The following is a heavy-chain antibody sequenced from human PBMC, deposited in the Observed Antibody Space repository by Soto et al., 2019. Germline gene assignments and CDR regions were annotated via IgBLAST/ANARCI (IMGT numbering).Heavy chain of an antibody. CDR2: IYYSGST. J-gene: IGHJ4*02. CDR3: ARQVDDILTGYPQWFDY. D-gene: IGHD3-9*01. CDR1: GGSISSSSYY. V-gene: IGHV4-39*01. Sequence: QLQLQESGPGLVKPSETLSLTCTVSGGSISSSSYYWGWIRQPPAKGLEWIGSIYYSGSTYYNPSLKSRVTISVDTSKNQFSLKLSSVTAADTAVYYCARQVDDILTGYPQWFDYWGQGDLVTVSS.